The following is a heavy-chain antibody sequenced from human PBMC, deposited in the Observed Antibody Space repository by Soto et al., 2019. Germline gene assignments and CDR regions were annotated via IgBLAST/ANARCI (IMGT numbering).Heavy chain of an antibody. V-gene: IGHV1-8*01. CDR3: ARTTQTFYGDYDRPDY. CDR1: GYTFTSYD. J-gene: IGHJ4*02. D-gene: IGHD4-17*01. Sequence: ASVKVSCKASGYTFTSYDINWVRQATGQGLEWMGWMNPNSGNTGYAQKFQGRVTMTRNTSISTAYMELSSLRSEDTAVYYCARTTQTFYGDYDRPDYWGQGTLVTVSS. CDR2: MNPNSGNT.